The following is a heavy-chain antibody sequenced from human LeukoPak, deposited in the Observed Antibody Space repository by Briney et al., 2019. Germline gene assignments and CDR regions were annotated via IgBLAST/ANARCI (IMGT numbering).Heavy chain of an antibody. CDR1: GGSISSGSYY. J-gene: IGHJ4*02. V-gene: IGHV4-61*02. D-gene: IGHD3-22*01. CDR2: ICTSGST. Sequence: SETLSLTCTVSGGSISSGSYYWSWIRQPAGKGLEWIGRICTSGSTNYNPSLKSRVTISVDTSKNQFSLKLSSVTAADTAVYYCARYPTSDSSGRHYWGQGTLVTVSS. CDR3: ARYPTSDSSGRHY.